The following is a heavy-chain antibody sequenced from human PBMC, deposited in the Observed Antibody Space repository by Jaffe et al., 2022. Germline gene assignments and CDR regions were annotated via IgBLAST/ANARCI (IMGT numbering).Heavy chain of an antibody. CDR2: IYYSGST. CDR3: ASTSSWYGYYFDY. Sequence: QVQLQESGPGLVKPSETLSLTCTVSGGSISSYYWSWIRQPPGKGLEWIGYIYYSGSTNYNPSLKSRVTISVDTSKNQFSLKLSSVTAADTAVYYCASTSSWYGYYFDYWGQGTLVTVSS. D-gene: IGHD6-13*01. V-gene: IGHV4-59*01. J-gene: IGHJ4*02. CDR1: GGSISSYY.